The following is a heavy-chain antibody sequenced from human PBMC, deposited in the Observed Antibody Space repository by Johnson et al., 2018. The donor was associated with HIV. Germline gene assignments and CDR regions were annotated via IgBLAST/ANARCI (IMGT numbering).Heavy chain of an antibody. D-gene: IGHD6-13*01. CDR2: ISSSGSNI. CDR1: GFTFSDYY. CDR3: VRPAAAGRDDAFEI. Sequence: QVQLVESGGGLVKPGGSLRLSCAPSGFTFSDYYMSWMRQAPGQGLEWVSYISSSGSNIYYADSVKGRFTISRDNAKNSLYLQMNRLRAENTAVYYCVRPAAAGRDDAFEIWCQGTMVTVSS. V-gene: IGHV3-11*04. J-gene: IGHJ3*02.